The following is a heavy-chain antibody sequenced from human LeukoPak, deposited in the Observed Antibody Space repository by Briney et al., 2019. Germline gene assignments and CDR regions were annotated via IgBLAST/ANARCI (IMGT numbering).Heavy chain of an antibody. D-gene: IGHD6-19*01. CDR1: GFTFSSYW. CDR2: INTDGSST. V-gene: IGHV3-74*01. Sequence: GSLRLSCAASGFTFSSYWMHWVRQAPGKGLVWVSRINTDGSSTSYADSVKGRFTISRDNAKNSLYLQMNSLRAEDTAVYYCATALRHSGWVRSGAFDTWGQGTMVTVSS. CDR3: ATALRHSGWVRSGAFDT. J-gene: IGHJ3*02.